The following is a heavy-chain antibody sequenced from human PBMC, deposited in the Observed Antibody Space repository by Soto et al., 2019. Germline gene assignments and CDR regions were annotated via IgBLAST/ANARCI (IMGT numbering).Heavy chain of an antibody. Sequence: GVLRLSCAASRFTFSRYAMIWVRQAPGKGLEXVSXXSXXXXXTXXADSVKGRFTISRDNSKNPLYLQMNSLSAEDTAVYYWAKTMMVFFDYWGQGTLVTASS. CDR3: AKTMMVFFDY. J-gene: IGHJ4*02. CDR2: XSXXXXXT. CDR1: RFTFSRYA. D-gene: IGHD3-22*01. V-gene: IGHV3-23*01.